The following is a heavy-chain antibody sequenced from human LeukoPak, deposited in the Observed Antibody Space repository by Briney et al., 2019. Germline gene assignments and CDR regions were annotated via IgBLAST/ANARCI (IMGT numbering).Heavy chain of an antibody. CDR1: GGTFSSYA. CDR3: ARENYGDYAVDY. J-gene: IGHJ4*02. D-gene: IGHD4-17*01. CDR2: IIPIFGTA. V-gene: IGHV1-69*05. Sequence: ASVKVSCKASGGTFSSYAISWVRQAPGQGLEWMGRIIPIFGTANYAQKFQGRVTITTDESTSTVYMELSSLRSEDTAVYYCARENYGDYAVDYWGQGTLVTVSS.